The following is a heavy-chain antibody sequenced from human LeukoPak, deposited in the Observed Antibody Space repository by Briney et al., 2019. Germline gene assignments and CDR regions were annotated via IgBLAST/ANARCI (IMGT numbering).Heavy chain of an antibody. CDR3: VKDTGDYRVLTGYEGENWLDP. CDR2: ISGDGDDS. V-gene: IGHV3-43*02. CDR1: GFTFEHFA. J-gene: IGHJ5*02. Sequence: GGSLRLSCAASGFTFEHFAMHWVRQVPGKGLEWLCLISGDGDDSSYPDFLKGRFTISRDNSKNVVYLQMNSLTTADTGLYYCVKDTGDYRVLTGYEGENWLDPWGQGTLVTVSS. D-gene: IGHD3-9*01.